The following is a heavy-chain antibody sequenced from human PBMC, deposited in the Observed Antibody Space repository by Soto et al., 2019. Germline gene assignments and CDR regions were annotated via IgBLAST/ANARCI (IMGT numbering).Heavy chain of an antibody. D-gene: IGHD6-13*01. CDR1: GYTFTSYD. V-gene: IGHV1-8*01. CDR2: MNPNSGNT. CDR3: ARGGSSWYITSFDY. J-gene: IGHJ4*02. Sequence: ASVKVSCKASGYTFTSYDINWVRQATGQGLEWMGWMNPNSGNTGYAQKFQGRVTMTRNTSISTAYMELSSLRSEDTAVYYCARGGSSWYITSFDYWGQGTLVTVSS.